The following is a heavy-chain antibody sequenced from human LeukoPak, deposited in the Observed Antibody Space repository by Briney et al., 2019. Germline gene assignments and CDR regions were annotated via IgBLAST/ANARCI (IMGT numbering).Heavy chain of an antibody. CDR1: GFTFSSYG. D-gene: IGHD3-22*01. Sequence: PGRSLRLSCAASGFTFSSYGMHWVRQAPGMGLEWVAVISYDGSNKYYADSVKGRFTISRDNSKNTLYLQMNSLRAEDTAVYYCAKEYYDSSGYYYAFDIWGQGTMVTVSS. CDR3: AKEYYDSSGYYYAFDI. CDR2: ISYDGSNK. J-gene: IGHJ3*02. V-gene: IGHV3-30*18.